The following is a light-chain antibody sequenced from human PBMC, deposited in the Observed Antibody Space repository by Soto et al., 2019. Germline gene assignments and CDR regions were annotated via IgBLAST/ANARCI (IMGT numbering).Light chain of an antibody. V-gene: IGKV3-15*01. CDR1: QSVSLS. CDR3: QQYHIWPSWT. Sequence: EIVLTQSPATLSVSLGDSATLSCRASQSVSLSLAWFQMRPGQPPRLLIYGASTRATDIPSRFSGSGSRTDFTLTISRLQSEDFAVYFCQQYHIWPSWTFGQGTKVEHK. J-gene: IGKJ1*01. CDR2: GAS.